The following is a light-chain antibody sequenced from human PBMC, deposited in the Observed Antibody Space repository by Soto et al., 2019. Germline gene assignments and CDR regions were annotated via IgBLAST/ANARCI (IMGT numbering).Light chain of an antibody. CDR3: QQRSNWPPLT. V-gene: IGKV3-11*01. Sequence: DIVLTQSPATLSLSPGERATISCRASQSVSSYLAWYQQKPGQAPRLLIYDASNRATGIPARFSGSGSGTAFTLTISSLEPEDFSVYYCQQRSNWPPLTFGGGTKVEIK. CDR1: QSVSSY. CDR2: DAS. J-gene: IGKJ4*01.